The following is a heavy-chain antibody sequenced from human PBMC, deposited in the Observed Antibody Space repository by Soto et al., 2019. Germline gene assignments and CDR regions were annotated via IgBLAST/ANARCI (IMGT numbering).Heavy chain of an antibody. CDR2: ISGSGGST. D-gene: IGHD3-9*01. CDR3: ASLGLRYFDWLLSIPPRDYYYGMDV. V-gene: IGHV3-23*01. J-gene: IGHJ6*02. CDR1: GFTFSSYA. Sequence: GGSLRLSCAASGFTFSSYAMSWVRQAPGKGLEWVSAISGSGGSTYYADSVKGRFTISRDNSKNTLYLQMNSLRAEDTAVYYCASLGLRYFDWLLSIPPRDYYYGMDVWGQRTTVTVSS.